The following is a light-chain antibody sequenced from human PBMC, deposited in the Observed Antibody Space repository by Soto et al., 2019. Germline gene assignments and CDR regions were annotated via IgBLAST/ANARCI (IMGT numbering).Light chain of an antibody. V-gene: IGLV2-14*03. Sequence: QLVLTQPASVSGSPGQAITISCTGTISDVGGYQYVSWFQQHPGKAPKLMIYDVSDRPSGVSSRFSGSKSGNTASLTISGLQSEDEADYYCSSYTSDFTIIFGGGTKLTVL. CDR2: DVS. CDR1: ISDVGGYQY. J-gene: IGLJ2*01. CDR3: SSYTSDFTII.